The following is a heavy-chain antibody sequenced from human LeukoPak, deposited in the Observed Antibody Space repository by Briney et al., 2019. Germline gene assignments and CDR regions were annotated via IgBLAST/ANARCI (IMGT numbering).Heavy chain of an antibody. Sequence: ASVKVSCKASGYTFTGYYMHWVRQAPGQGLEWMGWINPNSGNTGYAQKFQGRVTITRNTSISTAYMELSSLRSEDTAVYYCARGTLYCSSTSCLYYFDYWGQGTLVTVSS. J-gene: IGHJ4*02. V-gene: IGHV1-8*03. CDR2: INPNSGNT. CDR1: GYTFTGYY. D-gene: IGHD2-2*01. CDR3: ARGTLYCSSTSCLYYFDY.